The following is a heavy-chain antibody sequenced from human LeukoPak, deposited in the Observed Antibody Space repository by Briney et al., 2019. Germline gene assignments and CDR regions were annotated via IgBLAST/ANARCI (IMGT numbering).Heavy chain of an antibody. CDR2: IRSKANSYAT. J-gene: IGHJ4*02. D-gene: IGHD3-10*01. V-gene: IGHV3-73*01. CDR3: AKDRVWFGGAIFDS. CDR1: GFTFSGSA. Sequence: GGSLRLSCAASGFTFSGSAMHWVRQASGKWLEWVGRIRSKANSYATVYAASVKGRFTISRDDSKNTAYLQMNSLRAEDTAVYYCAKDRVWFGGAIFDSWGQGTLVTVSS.